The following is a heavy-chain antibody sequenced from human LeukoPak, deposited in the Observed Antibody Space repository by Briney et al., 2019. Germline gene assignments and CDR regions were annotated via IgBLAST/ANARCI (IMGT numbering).Heavy chain of an antibody. V-gene: IGHV3-30*18. Sequence: AGGSLRLSCAASGFTFSSYGMHWVRQAPGKGLEWVAVISYDGSNKYYADSVKGRFTISRDNSKNTLYLQMNSLRAEDTAVYYCAKDGMSVGATFDYWGQGTLVTVSS. J-gene: IGHJ4*02. CDR3: AKDGMSVGATFDY. CDR1: GFTFSSYG. D-gene: IGHD1-26*01. CDR2: ISYDGSNK.